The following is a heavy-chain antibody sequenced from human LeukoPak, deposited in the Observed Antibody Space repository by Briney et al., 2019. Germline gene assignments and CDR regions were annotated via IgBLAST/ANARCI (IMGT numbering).Heavy chain of an antibody. V-gene: IGHV3-23*01. CDR2: ISSGGGST. CDR1: GFTFNTYA. Sequence: GGSLRLSCAASGFTFNTYAMTWVRQAPGKGLEWVSAISSGGGSTYYAESVKGRFTISRDNSKNTLYLQMNSLRAEDTAVYYCARARPNGSGSYQSDDAFDIWGQGTMVTVSS. CDR3: ARARPNGSGSYQSDDAFDI. D-gene: IGHD3-10*01. J-gene: IGHJ3*02.